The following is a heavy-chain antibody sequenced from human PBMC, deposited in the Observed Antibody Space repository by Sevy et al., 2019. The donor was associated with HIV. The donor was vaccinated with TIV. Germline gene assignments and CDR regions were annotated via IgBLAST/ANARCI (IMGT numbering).Heavy chain of an antibody. CDR3: ARVDRAYYDGSAFDF. J-gene: IGHJ4*02. CDR2: IYNSGST. V-gene: IGHV4-61*02. D-gene: IGHD3-22*01. CDR1: GGSFSSGNYY. Sequence: SETLSLTCTVSGGSFSSGNYYWSWIRQPAGKGLEWIGCIYNSGSTNYNPSLKSRVTISVDTSKNQFSLRLSSVTAADTAVYYCARVDRAYYDGSAFDFWGQGTLVTVSS.